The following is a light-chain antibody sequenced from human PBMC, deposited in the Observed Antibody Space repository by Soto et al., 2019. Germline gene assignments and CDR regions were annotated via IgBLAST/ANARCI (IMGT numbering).Light chain of an antibody. CDR3: QQRCNWPPT. J-gene: IGKJ4*01. CDR2: DTS. CDR1: QSVSRS. Sequence: EIALTQSPATLSLSPGEGATLSCKASQSVSRSLAWYIQKPGQAPRLLIYDTSKRASGIPARFSGSGSGTDFTLTISSLEPEDFAVYYCQQRCNWPPTFGGGTRVEVK. V-gene: IGKV3-11*01.